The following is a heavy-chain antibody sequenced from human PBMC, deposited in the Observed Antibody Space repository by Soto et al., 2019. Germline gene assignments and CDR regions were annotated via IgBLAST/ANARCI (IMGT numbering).Heavy chain of an antibody. D-gene: IGHD3-3*01. CDR1: GYSFTSYW. J-gene: IGHJ4*02. Sequence: PGESLKISCKGSGYSFTSYWISWVRQMPGKGLEWMGRIDPSDSYTNYSPSFQGHVTISADKSISTAYLQWSSLKASDTAMYYCARNQVIFGVVTSFDYWGQGTLVTVSS. V-gene: IGHV5-10-1*01. CDR3: ARNQVIFGVVTSFDY. CDR2: IDPSDSYT.